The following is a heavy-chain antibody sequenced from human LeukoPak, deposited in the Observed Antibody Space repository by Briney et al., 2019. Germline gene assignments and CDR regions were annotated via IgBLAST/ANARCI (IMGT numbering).Heavy chain of an antibody. V-gene: IGHV3-74*01. J-gene: IGHJ4*02. CDR1: GFTFSSYW. CDR2: INSDGSST. CDR3: AKADCGGDCYGIDY. Sequence: GGSLRLSCAASGFTFSSYWMHWVRQAPGKGLVWVSRINSDGSSTSYADSVKGRFTISRDNSKNTLYLQMNSLRAEDTAVYYCAKADCGGDCYGIDYWGQGTLVTVSS. D-gene: IGHD2-21*02.